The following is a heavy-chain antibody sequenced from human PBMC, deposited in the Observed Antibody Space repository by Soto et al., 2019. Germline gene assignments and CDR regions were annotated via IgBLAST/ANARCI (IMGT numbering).Heavy chain of an antibody. V-gene: IGHV1-18*01. CDR1: GYTFTSYG. D-gene: IGHD1-26*01. Sequence: QVHLVQSGAEVKKPGASVKVSCKASGYTFTSYGISWVRQAPGQGLEWMVWISAYNGNTKYAQKLQGRVTLTTDTSPSTAYMELRSLRSDDTAVYYCARDAAVGLFDYWGQGTLVTVSS. CDR2: ISAYNGNT. J-gene: IGHJ4*02. CDR3: ARDAAVGLFDY.